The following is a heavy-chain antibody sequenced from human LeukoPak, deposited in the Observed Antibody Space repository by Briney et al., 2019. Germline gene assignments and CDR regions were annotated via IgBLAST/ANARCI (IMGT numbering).Heavy chain of an antibody. CDR3: ARDRRYSGSYYSPSRDY. J-gene: IGHJ4*02. CDR1: GYTFTGYY. V-gene: IGHV1-2*02. CDR2: INPNSGGT. Sequence: ASVKVSCKASGYTFTGYYMHWVRQAPGQGLEWMGWINPNSGGTNYAQKFQGRVTMTRDTSISTAYMELSRLRSDDTAVYYCARDRRYSGSYYSPSRDYWGQGTLVTVSS. D-gene: IGHD1-26*01.